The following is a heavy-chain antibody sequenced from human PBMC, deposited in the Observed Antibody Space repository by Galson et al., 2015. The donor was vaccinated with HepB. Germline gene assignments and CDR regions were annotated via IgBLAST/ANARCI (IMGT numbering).Heavy chain of an antibody. J-gene: IGHJ3*02. Sequence: PALVKPTQTLTLTCTFSGFSLSTSGMCVSWIRQPPEKALEWLARIDWDDDKYYSTSLKTRLTISKDTSKNQVVLTMTNMDPVDTATYYCARIPARIAPDDAFDIWGQGTMVTVSS. CDR3: ARIPARIAPDDAFDI. CDR2: IDWDDDK. V-gene: IGHV2-70*11. D-gene: IGHD2-21*01. CDR1: GFSLSTSGMC.